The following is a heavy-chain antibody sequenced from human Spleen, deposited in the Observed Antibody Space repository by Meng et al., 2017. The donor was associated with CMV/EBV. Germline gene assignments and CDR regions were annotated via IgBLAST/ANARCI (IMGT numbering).Heavy chain of an antibody. CDR1: GWSFSGYY. Sequence: QGQLQQWGSGLLKPSETLSLTCAFYGWSFSGYYLSWIRQPPGKGLEWIGEINHSGSTNYNPSLKSRVTMSVDTSKNQFSLKLSSVTAADTAVYYCASFAGTNDYWGQGTLVTVSS. D-gene: IGHD6-13*01. CDR2: INHSGST. V-gene: IGHV4-34*01. J-gene: IGHJ4*02. CDR3: ASFAGTNDY.